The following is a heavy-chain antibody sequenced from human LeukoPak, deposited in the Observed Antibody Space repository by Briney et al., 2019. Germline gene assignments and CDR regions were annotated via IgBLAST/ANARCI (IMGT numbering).Heavy chain of an antibody. CDR3: ARDPLDY. J-gene: IGHJ4*02. V-gene: IGHV3-48*02. CDR1: GFTFSSYA. CDR2: IGSTTSNI. Sequence: GGSLRLSCAASGFTFSSYAMSWVRQAPGKGLECISYIGSTTSNIYYADSVKGRFTISRDNAKNSLYLQMSSLRDEDTAVYYCARDPLDYWGQGILVTVSS.